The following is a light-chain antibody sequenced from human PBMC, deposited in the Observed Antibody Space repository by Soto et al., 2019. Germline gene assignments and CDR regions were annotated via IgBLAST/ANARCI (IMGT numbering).Light chain of an antibody. CDR3: QQYGSSFWT. Sequence: EIVLTQSPATLSLSPGERATLSCRASQSVGTFFAWYQQKPGQAPRLLIYDASNRATGIPPRFSGSGSGTDFTLTISRLEPEDFDVYYCQQYGSSFWTFGQGAKVDIK. V-gene: IGKV3-11*01. J-gene: IGKJ1*01. CDR1: QSVGTF. CDR2: DAS.